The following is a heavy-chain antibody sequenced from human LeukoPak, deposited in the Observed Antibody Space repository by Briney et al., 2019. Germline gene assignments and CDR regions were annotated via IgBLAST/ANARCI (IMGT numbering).Heavy chain of an antibody. CDR2: INHSGST. CDR3: ASQKITMIVVGRGMDV. D-gene: IGHD3-22*01. V-gene: IGHV4-34*01. Sequence: SETLSLTCAVYGGSFSGYYWSWIRQPPGKGLEWIGEINHSGSTNYNPSLKSRVTISVDTSKNQFSLKLSSVTAADTAVYYCASQKITMIVVGRGMDVWGQGTTVTVSS. CDR1: GGSFSGYY. J-gene: IGHJ6*02.